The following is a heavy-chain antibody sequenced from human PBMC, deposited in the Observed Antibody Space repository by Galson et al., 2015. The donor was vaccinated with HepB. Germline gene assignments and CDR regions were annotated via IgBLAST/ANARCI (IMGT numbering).Heavy chain of an antibody. J-gene: IGHJ4*02. D-gene: IGHD6-13*01. CDR1: GGTFSSYA. CDR2: IIPIFGTA. Sequence: SVKVSCKASGGTFSSYAISWVRQAPGQGLEWMGGIIPIFGTANYAQKFQGRVTITADESTSTAYMELSSLRSEDTAVYYCARLAAADDSDRDDYWGQGTLVTVSS. V-gene: IGHV1-69*13. CDR3: ARLAAADDSDRDDY.